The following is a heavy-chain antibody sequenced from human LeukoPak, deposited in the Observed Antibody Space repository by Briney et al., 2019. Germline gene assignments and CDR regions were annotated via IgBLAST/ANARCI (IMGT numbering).Heavy chain of an antibody. D-gene: IGHD6-13*01. CDR1: GGSISSGSYY. Sequence: PSQTLSLTCTVSGGSISSGSYYWSWIRQPPGKGLEWIGEINHSGSTNYNPSLKSRVTISVDTSKNQFSLKLSSVTAADTAVYYCVRLRGGYSSSWFPLYYFDYWGQGTLVTVSS. CDR3: VRLRGGYSSSWFPLYYFDY. J-gene: IGHJ4*02. CDR2: INHSGST. V-gene: IGHV4-39*07.